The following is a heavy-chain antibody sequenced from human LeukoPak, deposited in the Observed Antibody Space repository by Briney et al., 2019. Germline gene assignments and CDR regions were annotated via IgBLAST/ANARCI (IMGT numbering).Heavy chain of an antibody. CDR1: GYTFTSYG. J-gene: IGHJ3*02. V-gene: IGHV1-18*01. CDR2: ISAYNGNT. Sequence: GASVKVSCKASGYTFTSYGISWVRQAPGQGLEWMGWISAYNGNTNYAQKLQGRVTMTTDTSTSTAYMELRSLRSDDTAVYYCARDSPYSTLPGTRAFDIWGQGTMVTVSS. CDR3: ARDSPYSTLPGTRAFDI. D-gene: IGHD6-13*01.